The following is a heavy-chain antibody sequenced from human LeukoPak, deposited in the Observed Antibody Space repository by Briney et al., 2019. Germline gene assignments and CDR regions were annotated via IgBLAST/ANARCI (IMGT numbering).Heavy chain of an antibody. V-gene: IGHV1-69*04. Sequence: SVKVSCKASGGTFSSYAISWVRQAPGQGFEWMGRIIPILGIANYARKFQGRVTITADKSTSTAYMELSSLRSEDTAVYYCARETYYDILTGYSDLLGYFDYWGQGTLVTVSS. J-gene: IGHJ4*02. D-gene: IGHD3-9*01. CDR3: ARETYYDILTGYSDLLGYFDY. CDR2: IIPILGIA. CDR1: GGTFSSYA.